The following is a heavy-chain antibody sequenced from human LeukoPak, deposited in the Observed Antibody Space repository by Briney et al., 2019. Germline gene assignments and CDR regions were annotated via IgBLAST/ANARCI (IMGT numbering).Heavy chain of an antibody. J-gene: IGHJ5*02. CDR3: ARGLNYDFWSGYLWFDP. CDR2: MSPDSGDT. CDR1: GYTFTDYY. V-gene: IGHV1-8*03. Sequence: GASVKVSCKASGYTFTDYYINWVRQAPGQGLEWMGWMSPDSGDTGYAHKFQGRVTITRNTSITTAYMELRSLTFEDTAVYYCARGLNYDFWSGYLWFDPWGQGTLVTVSS. D-gene: IGHD3-3*01.